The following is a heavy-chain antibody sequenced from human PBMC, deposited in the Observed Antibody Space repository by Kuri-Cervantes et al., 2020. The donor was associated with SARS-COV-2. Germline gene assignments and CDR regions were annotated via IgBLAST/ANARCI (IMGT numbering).Heavy chain of an antibody. J-gene: IGHJ3*02. Sequence: ASVKVPCKASGYTFTSYDINWVRQATGQGLEWMGWMNPNSGNTGYAQKFQGRVTITRNTSISTAYMELSSLRSEDTAVYYCAREGYCSSTSCSQGGPYAFDIWGQGTMVTVSS. CDR2: MNPNSGNT. V-gene: IGHV1-8*03. CDR3: AREGYCSSTSCSQGGPYAFDI. CDR1: GYTFTSYD. D-gene: IGHD2-2*01.